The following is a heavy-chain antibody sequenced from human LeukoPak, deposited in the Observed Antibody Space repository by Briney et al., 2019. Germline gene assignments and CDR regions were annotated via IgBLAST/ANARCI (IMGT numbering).Heavy chain of an antibody. CDR2: ISGNGGRT. CDR1: GFTFSILD. J-gene: IGHJ4*02. V-gene: IGHV3-23*01. Sequence: GGSLRLSCAASGFTFSILDMSWVRQAPGKGLEWVSAISGNGGRTYYADSVKGRFTISRDNSKNTLYLQMNSLRAEDTAVYYCAKGEVGYSYGPFDYWGQGTLVTVSS. CDR3: AKGEVGYSYGPFDY. D-gene: IGHD5-18*01.